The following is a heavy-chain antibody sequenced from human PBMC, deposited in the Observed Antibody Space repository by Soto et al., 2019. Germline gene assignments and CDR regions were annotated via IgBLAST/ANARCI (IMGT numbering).Heavy chain of an antibody. D-gene: IGHD3-16*01. CDR3: ANWGKSGSDY. J-gene: IGHJ4*02. CDR2: ISGSAGTT. Sequence: EVQLLESGGGLVQPGGSLRLSCAASGFTFSLFAMSWVRQAPGKGLEWVSGISGSAGTTYYTDSLKGRFTSSRDNSKNTLYLQMNSLRAEDTAVYYFANWGKSGSDYWGQGTLVTVSS. V-gene: IGHV3-23*01. CDR1: GFTFSLFA.